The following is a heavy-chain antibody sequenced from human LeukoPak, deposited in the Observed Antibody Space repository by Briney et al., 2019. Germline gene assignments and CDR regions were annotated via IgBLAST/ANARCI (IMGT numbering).Heavy chain of an antibody. V-gene: IGHV3-23*01. D-gene: IGHD4-23*01. CDR3: AKDSDSTVVTSLDY. J-gene: IGHJ4*02. CDR2: ISGSGGST. Sequence: PGGSLRLSCAASGFTFSSYGMSWVRQAPGKGLEWVSAISGSGGSTYYADSVKGRFTISRDNSKNTLYLQMNSLRAEDTAVYYCAKDSDSTVVTSLDYWGQGTLVTVSS. CDR1: GFTFSSYG.